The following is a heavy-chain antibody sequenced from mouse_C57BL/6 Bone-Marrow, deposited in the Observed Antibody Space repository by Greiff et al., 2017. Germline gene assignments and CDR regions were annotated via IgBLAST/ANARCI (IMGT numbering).Heavy chain of an antibody. CDR2: ISSGSSTI. D-gene: IGHD1-1*01. J-gene: IGHJ4*01. Sequence: EVHLVESGGGLVKPGGSLKLSCAASGFTFSDYGMHWVRQAPEKGLEWVAYISSGSSTIYYADTVKGRFTISRDNAKNTLFLQRTSLMSEDTAMYYCARDGLLRNYAMDYWGQGTSVTVSS. CDR3: ARDGLLRNYAMDY. V-gene: IGHV5-17*01. CDR1: GFTFSDYG.